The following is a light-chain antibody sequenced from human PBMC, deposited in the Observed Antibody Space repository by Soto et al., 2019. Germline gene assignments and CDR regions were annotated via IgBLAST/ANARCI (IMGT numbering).Light chain of an antibody. CDR2: GAA. CDR3: QQFRKSPYT. J-gene: IGKJ3*01. CDR1: QSIPSNY. V-gene: IGKV3-20*01. Sequence: EIVLTQSPGTLSLSPGERATLSCRASQSIPSNYLAWYQQKHGQXPRLLIYGAAGRATGIPDRFRGSGSGTDLTLTVSRLEPEDFEVYYCQQFRKSPYTFGPGTKVDI.